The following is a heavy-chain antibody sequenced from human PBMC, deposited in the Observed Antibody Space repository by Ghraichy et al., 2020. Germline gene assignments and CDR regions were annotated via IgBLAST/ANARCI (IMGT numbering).Heavy chain of an antibody. CDR2: ISGSGGST. CDR3: AKSSRLVSAWVGEY. Sequence: ESMNISCAASGFTFSSYAMSWVRQAPGKGLEWVSAISGSGGSTYYADSVKGRFTISRDNSKNTLYLQMNSLRAEDTAIYYCAKSSRLVSAWVGEYWGQGALVTVSS. J-gene: IGHJ4*02. V-gene: IGHV3-23*01. CDR1: GFTFSSYA. D-gene: IGHD3-10*01.